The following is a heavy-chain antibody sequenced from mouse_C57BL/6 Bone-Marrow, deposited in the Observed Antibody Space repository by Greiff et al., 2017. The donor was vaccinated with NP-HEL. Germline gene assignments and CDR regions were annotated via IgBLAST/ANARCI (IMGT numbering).Heavy chain of an antibody. D-gene: IGHD2-4*01. Sequence: EVQGVESGGGLVQPGGSMKLSCAASGFTFSDAWMDWVRQSPEKGLEWVAEIRNKANNHATYYAESVKGRFTISRDDSKSSVYLQMNSLRAEDTGIYYCTMGGGLRRVFAYWGQGTLVTVSA. V-gene: IGHV6-6*01. CDR1: GFTFSDAW. J-gene: IGHJ3*01. CDR3: TMGGGLRRVFAY. CDR2: IRNKANNHAT.